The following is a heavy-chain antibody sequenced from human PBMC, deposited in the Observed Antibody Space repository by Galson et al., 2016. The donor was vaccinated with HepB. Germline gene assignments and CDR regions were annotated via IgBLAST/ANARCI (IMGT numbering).Heavy chain of an antibody. Sequence: LSLTCTVSGGSISSGDYYWHWIRQPPGKGLEWIGYIFYSGSTYYNPSLKSRLTISLDASKNQFSLRLSSVTAADTAVYYCARGAFGYGSGYWGQGTLVTVSS. CDR1: GGSISSGDYY. D-gene: IGHD5-12*01. J-gene: IGHJ4*02. V-gene: IGHV4-30-4*01. CDR2: IFYSGST. CDR3: ARGAFGYGSGY.